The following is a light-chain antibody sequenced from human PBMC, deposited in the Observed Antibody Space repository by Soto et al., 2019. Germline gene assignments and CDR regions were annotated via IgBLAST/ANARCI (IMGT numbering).Light chain of an antibody. J-gene: IGKJ2*01. CDR1: QSFSSTY. CDR3: PLYGRAPPDT. CDR2: GAS. V-gene: IGKV3-20*01. Sequence: EIVLTQSPGTLSLSPGERATLSCRASQSFSSTYLAWYQQKPGQAPRLLIYGASSRATGIPDRFSGSGSGADFTLTISRLEPEDFSVYYCPLYGRAPPDTFGQATKLEIK.